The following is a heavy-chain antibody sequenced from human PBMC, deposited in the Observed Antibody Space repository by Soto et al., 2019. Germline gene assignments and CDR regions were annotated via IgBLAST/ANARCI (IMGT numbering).Heavy chain of an antibody. D-gene: IGHD1-26*01. CDR1: GFTFSSYG. CDR3: AKSDSGDAFDI. J-gene: IGHJ3*02. CDR2: ISYDGSNK. V-gene: IGHV3-30*18. Sequence: PGGSLRLSCAASGFTFSSYGMHWVRQAPGKGLEWVAVISYDGSNKYYADSVKGRFTISRDNSKNTLYLQMNSLRAEDTAVYYCAKSDSGDAFDIWGQGTMVTVSS.